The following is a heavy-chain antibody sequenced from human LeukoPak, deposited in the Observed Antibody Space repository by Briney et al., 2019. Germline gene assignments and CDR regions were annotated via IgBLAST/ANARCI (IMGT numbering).Heavy chain of an antibody. D-gene: IGHD6-25*01. J-gene: IGHJ4*02. CDR3: ARQSPAAAGQGLDY. Sequence: SETLSLTCTVSGGSISSYYWSWIRQPPGTGLEWIGYTHYSGVTNYSPSLKSRVTISVDTSRNQFSLTLTSVTATDTAVYYCARQSPAAAGQGLDYWGPGVLVTVSS. CDR1: GGSISSYY. CDR2: THYSGVT. V-gene: IGHV4-59*08.